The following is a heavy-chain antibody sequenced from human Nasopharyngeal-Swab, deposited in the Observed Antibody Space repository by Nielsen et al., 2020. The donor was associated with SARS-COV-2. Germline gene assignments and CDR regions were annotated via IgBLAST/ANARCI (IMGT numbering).Heavy chain of an antibody. V-gene: IGHV3-23*01. CDR1: GFTFSSYA. CDR2: ISGSGGST. J-gene: IGHJ6*03. CDR3: AKEATLGGVGDYYYMDV. D-gene: IGHD3-16*01. Sequence: GESLKISCAASGFTFSSYAMSWVRQAPGKGLEWVSAISGSGGSTYYADSVKGRFTISRDNSKNTLYLQMNSPRADDTAVYYCAKEATLGGVGDYYYMDVWGKGTTVTVSS.